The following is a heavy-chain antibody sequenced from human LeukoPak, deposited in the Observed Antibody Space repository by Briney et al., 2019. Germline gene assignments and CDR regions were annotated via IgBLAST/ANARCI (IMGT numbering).Heavy chain of an antibody. V-gene: IGHV4-34*01. Sequence: SETLSLTCAVYGVSFSGYYWSWIRQPPGKGLEWIGEINHSGSTNYNPSLKSRVTISVDTSKNQFSLKLSSVTAADTAVYYCARVYCSGGSCYSGMYNWFDPWGQGTLVTVSS. CDR2: INHSGST. CDR1: GVSFSGYY. J-gene: IGHJ5*02. D-gene: IGHD2-15*01. CDR3: ARVYCSGGSCYSGMYNWFDP.